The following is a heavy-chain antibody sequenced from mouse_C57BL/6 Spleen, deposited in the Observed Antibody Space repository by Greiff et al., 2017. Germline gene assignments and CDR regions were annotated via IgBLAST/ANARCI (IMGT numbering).Heavy chain of an antibody. Sequence: VQLQQSGPELVKPGASVKMSCKASGYTFTDYNMHWVKQIHGKSLEWIGYINPNNGGTSSNQKFKGKATLTVNKSSSTAYMELRSLTSEDSAVYYCARRGLYDFCAYWGQGTLVTVSA. CDR2: INPNNGGT. CDR3: ARRGLYDFCAY. CDR1: GYTFTDYN. D-gene: IGHD2-3*01. J-gene: IGHJ3*01. V-gene: IGHV1-22*01.